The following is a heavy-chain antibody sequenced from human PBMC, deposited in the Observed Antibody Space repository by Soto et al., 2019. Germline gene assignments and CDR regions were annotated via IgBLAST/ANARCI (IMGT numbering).Heavy chain of an antibody. V-gene: IGHV3-23*01. J-gene: IGHJ4*02. CDR2: ISGSGTTT. CDR1: GFTFSISA. D-gene: IGHD1-1*01. Sequence: GGSLRLSWAASGFTFSISAMGWVRQAPGTGLEWVALISGSGTTTYYTDSVRGRFTISRDNSKSTLYLQLNSLRAEDTAIYYCATQDFRGATGKTWGQGNLVTVSS. CDR3: ATQDFRGATGKT.